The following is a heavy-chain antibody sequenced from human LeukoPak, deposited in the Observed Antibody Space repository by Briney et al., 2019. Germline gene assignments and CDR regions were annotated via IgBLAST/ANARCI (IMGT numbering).Heavy chain of an antibody. Sequence: PSETLSLTCTVSGGSISNYYYSWIRQPPGKGLEWIGYIYYSGSTNYNPSLKSRVTLSADTSKNQFSLKLSSVTAADTAVYYCARLDSSGWGYFDYWGQGTLVTVSS. D-gene: IGHD6-19*01. V-gene: IGHV4-59*01. CDR2: IYYSGST. CDR1: GGSISNYY. J-gene: IGHJ4*02. CDR3: ARLDSSGWGYFDY.